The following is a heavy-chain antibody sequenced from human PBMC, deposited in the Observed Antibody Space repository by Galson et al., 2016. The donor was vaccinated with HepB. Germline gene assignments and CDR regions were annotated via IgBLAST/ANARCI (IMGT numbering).Heavy chain of an antibody. CDR2: ISSSGSTK. CDR3: ERGYSGYLY. J-gene: IGHJ4*02. V-gene: IGHV3-48*03. Sequence: SLRLSCAASGFTFSSYEMNWVRQAPGKGLEWISYISSSGSTKYYADSAKGRFTVSRDNAENSLYLQMNSLRAEDSAVYYCERGYSGYLYWGQGTLVTVSS. D-gene: IGHD5-12*01. CDR1: GFTFSSYE.